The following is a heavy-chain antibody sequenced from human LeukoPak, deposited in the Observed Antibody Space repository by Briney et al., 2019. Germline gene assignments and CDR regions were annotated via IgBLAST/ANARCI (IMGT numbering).Heavy chain of an antibody. J-gene: IGHJ4*02. CDR3: ARRNYYGSGSYFKL. CDR2: INHSGST. Sequence: PSETLSLTCAVYGGSFSGYYWSWIRQPPGKGLEWIGEINHSGSTNYNPSLKGRVTISVDTSKNQFSLKLSSVTAADTAVYYCARRNYYGSGSYFKLWGQGTLVTVSS. CDR1: GGSFSGYY. V-gene: IGHV4-34*01. D-gene: IGHD3-10*01.